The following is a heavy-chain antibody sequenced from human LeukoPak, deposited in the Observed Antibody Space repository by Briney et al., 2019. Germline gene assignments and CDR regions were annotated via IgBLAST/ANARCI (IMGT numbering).Heavy chain of an antibody. Sequence: GGSLRLSCAASGFTFSTYSLTWVRQAPGKGLEWVSYISSTSNTIYYADSVKGRFTISRDNAKNSLYLQMNSLRDEDTAVYYCARQGGGRIPFDYWGQGTLVTVSS. CDR2: ISSTSNTI. CDR3: ARQGGGRIPFDY. V-gene: IGHV3-48*02. CDR1: GFTFSTYS. J-gene: IGHJ4*02. D-gene: IGHD2-2*02.